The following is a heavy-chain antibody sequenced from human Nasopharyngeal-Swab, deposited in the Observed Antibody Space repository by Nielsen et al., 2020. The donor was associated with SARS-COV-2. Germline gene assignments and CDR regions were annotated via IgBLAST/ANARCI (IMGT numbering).Heavy chain of an antibody. J-gene: IGHJ4*02. CDR3: AKFNMIVVVITVFDY. CDR1: GFTFDDYA. D-gene: IGHD3-22*01. CDR2: ISWNSGST. V-gene: IGHV3-23*01. Sequence: GESLKISCAASGFTFDDYAMHWVRQAPGKGLEWVSGISWNSGSTYYADSVKGRFTISRDNSKNTLYLQMNSLRAEDTAVYYCAKFNMIVVVITVFDYWGQGTLVTVSS.